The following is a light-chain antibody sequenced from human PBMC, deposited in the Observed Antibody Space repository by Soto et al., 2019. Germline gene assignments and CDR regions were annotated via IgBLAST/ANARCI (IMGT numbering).Light chain of an antibody. J-gene: IGKJ4*01. CDR2: LAT. CDR3: VQVLRTPFT. V-gene: IGKV2-28*01. CDR1: RSLLQTNGNTY. Sequence: DIVMAKSPLSLPVAPGEPASSSCTSSRSLLQTNGNTYLDGYLQKPGQSPQLLISLATNRASGVPDKFSGSGTGTAFTLQISSVEAEDVWVYYCVQVLRTPFTFGGGTKV.